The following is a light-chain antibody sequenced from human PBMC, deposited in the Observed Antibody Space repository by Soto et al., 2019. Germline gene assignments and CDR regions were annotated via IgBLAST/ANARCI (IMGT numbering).Light chain of an antibody. CDR1: SSNIGAGYD. Sequence: QSALTQPPSVSGAPGQRVTISCTGSSSNIGAGYDVHWYQQLPGTAPKLLIYANSNRPSGVPDRFSGSKSGTSASLAITGLQAEDEADYYCQSYDSSLSGSYVFGTGTEVTVL. CDR2: ANS. CDR3: QSYDSSLSGSYV. J-gene: IGLJ1*01. V-gene: IGLV1-40*01.